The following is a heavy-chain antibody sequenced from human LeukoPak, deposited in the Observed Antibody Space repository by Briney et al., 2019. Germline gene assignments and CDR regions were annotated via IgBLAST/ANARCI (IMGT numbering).Heavy chain of an antibody. D-gene: IGHD3-10*02. CDR2: IKQDGSEK. CDR3: ARGLRHVRRVIISYDYYTYV. V-gene: IGHV3-7*01. CDR1: GFTFSCYS. J-gene: IGHJ6*03. Sequence: PGGCLRLSGAAYGFTFSCYSMNWVRQARGKGPEWVAHIKQDGSEKYYVDSVKGRFTISRDNAKNSLYLQMNSLRAEDAAVYSCARGLRHVRRVIISYDYYTYVWRKGTKVTVCS.